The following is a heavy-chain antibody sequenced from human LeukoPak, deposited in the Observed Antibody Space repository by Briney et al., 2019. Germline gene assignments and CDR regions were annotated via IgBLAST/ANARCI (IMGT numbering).Heavy chain of an antibody. J-gene: IGHJ4*02. V-gene: IGHV3-7*04. CDR1: GFTFSNYW. CDR3: ARDRNTRSSDY. CDR2: VNEDGSYK. D-gene: IGHD2-2*01. Sequence: GGSLRLSCAASGFTFSNYWMSWVRQAPGKGLEWVANVNEDGSYKYQVDSVRGRFTISRDNAKNSLYLQVDSLRAEDTAVYYCARDRNTRSSDYWGQGTLVTVSS.